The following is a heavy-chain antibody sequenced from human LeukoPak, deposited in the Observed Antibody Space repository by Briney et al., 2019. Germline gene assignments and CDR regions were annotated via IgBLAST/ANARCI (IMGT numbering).Heavy chain of an antibody. V-gene: IGHV4-38-2*02. CDR3: ARAQSVGGDPYYFDY. Sequence: SETLSLTCTVSGYSISSGYYWGWIRQPPGKGLEWIGSIYHSGSTYYNPSLKSRVTISVDTSKNQFSLKLSSVTAADTAVYYCARAQSVGGDPYYFDYWAREPWSPSPQ. J-gene: IGHJ4*02. D-gene: IGHD2-21*01. CDR1: GYSISSGYY. CDR2: IYHSGST.